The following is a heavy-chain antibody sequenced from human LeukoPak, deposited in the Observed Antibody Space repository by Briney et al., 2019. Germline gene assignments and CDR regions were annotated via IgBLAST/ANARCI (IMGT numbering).Heavy chain of an antibody. V-gene: IGHV4-4*02. J-gene: IGHJ4*02. CDR1: GGSISSSDW. CDR2: MHQSGII. CDR3: ASADYYRIDF. Sequence: SETLSLTCTVSGGSISSSDWWSWVRQPPGQGLEWIGEMHQSGIINYNPSLKSRVTMSLDKAKKQFSLKLSSVTAADTSVYFCASADYYRIDFWGQGTLVTVSS. D-gene: IGHD3-10*01.